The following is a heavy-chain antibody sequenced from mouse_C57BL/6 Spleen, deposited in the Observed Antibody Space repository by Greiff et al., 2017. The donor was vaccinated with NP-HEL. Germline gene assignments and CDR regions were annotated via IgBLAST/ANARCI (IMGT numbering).Heavy chain of an antibody. CDR2: INPNNGGT. Sequence: VQLQQSGPELVKPGASVKISCKASGYTFTDYYMNWVKQSHGKSLEWIGDINPNNGGTSYNQKFKGKATLTVDKSSSTAYMELRSLTSEDSAVYYCARYDDYPWFAYWGQGTLVTVSA. J-gene: IGHJ3*01. V-gene: IGHV1-26*01. CDR1: GYTFTDYY. D-gene: IGHD2-3*01. CDR3: ARYDDYPWFAY.